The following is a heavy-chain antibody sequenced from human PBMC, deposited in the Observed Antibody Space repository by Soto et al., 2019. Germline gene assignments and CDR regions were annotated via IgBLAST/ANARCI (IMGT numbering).Heavy chain of an antibody. CDR1: GGSISSGDYY. Sequence: QVQLQESGPGLVKPSQTLSLTCTVSGGSISSGDYYWSWIRQPPGKGLEWIGYIYYSGSTYYNPSLKSRITKPAYTSKNQFSLKLTSVTAADPGVYYCAIPYSMTTGGGADYWGQGTLVTVSS. CDR3: AIPYSMTTGGGADY. D-gene: IGHD4-17*01. V-gene: IGHV4-30-4*01. J-gene: IGHJ4*02. CDR2: IYYSGST.